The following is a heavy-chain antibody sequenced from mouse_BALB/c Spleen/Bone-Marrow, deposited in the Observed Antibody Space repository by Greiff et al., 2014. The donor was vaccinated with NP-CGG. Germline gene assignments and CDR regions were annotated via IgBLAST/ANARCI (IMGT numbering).Heavy chain of an antibody. J-gene: IGHJ3*01. D-gene: IGHD2-4*01. CDR1: GFAFSSYD. CDR3: ARHMIRGFAY. V-gene: IGHV5-12-1*01. CDR2: ISSGGGST. Sequence: EVQRVESGGGLVKPGGSLKLSCAASGFAFSSYDMSWVRQTPEKRPEWVAYISSGGGSTYYSDTVKGRFTISRDNAKNTLYLEMSSLKSEDTAMYYCARHMIRGFAYWGQGTLVTVSA.